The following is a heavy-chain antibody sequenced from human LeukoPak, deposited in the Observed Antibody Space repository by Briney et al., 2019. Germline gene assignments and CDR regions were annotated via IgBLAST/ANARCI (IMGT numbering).Heavy chain of an antibody. J-gene: IGHJ4*02. Sequence: PSGTLSLTCTVSGGSISSSSYFWGWIRQPPGKGLEWIGSIFYSGSTYYNPSLNSRVTISIDTSKNQFSLRLSSVTAADTAVYYCASGRYSYANEYWGQGTLVTVSS. D-gene: IGHD5-18*01. CDR1: GGSISSSSYF. V-gene: IGHV4-39*01. CDR3: ASGRYSYANEY. CDR2: IFYSGST.